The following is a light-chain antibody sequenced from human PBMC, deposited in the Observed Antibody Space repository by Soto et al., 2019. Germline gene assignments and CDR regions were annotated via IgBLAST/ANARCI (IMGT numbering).Light chain of an antibody. CDR2: GAS. V-gene: IGKV3-15*01. J-gene: IGKJ1*01. CDR1: QSISDT. CDR3: QQYDNWPWT. Sequence: EILMTQSPSTLSVSPGGRATLSCRASQSISDTLAWYQQKPGQAPRLLIYGASTRATGFPARFSGSGSGTDFTLTISSLQSEDLEVYYCQQYDNWPWTFGQGTKVDIK.